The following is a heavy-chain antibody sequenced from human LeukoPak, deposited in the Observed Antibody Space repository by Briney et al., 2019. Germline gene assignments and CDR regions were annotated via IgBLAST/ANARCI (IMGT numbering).Heavy chain of an antibody. J-gene: IGHJ4*02. CDR3: ARGQGYPYV. D-gene: IGHD3-10*02. CDR2: IKYDGTEK. V-gene: IGHV3-7*01. CDR1: GFTFSSYW. Sequence: PGGSLRLSCAASGFTFSSYWMTWVRQAPGKGLEWVANIKYDGTEKYYVDSVKGRFTISRDNAKNSLYLQMSSLRAEDTAVYYCARGQGYPYVWGQGTLVTVSS.